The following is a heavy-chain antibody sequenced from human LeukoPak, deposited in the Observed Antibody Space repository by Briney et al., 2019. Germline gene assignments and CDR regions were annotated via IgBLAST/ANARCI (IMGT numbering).Heavy chain of an antibody. V-gene: IGHV4-59*01. D-gene: IGHD3-16*01. J-gene: IGHJ4*02. CDR1: GGSISSYY. CDR2: ICYSGST. Sequence: PSETLSLTCTVSGGSISSYYWSWIRQPPGKELEWIGYICYSGSTNYSPSLKSRVTISVDTSKNQFSLKLSSVTAADTAVYYCARYGLIRGFEYWGQGTLVTVSS. CDR3: ARYGLIRGFEY.